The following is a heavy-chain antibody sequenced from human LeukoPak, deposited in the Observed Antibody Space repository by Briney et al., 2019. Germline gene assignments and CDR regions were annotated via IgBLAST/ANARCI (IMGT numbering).Heavy chain of an antibody. D-gene: IGHD3-9*01. CDR1: GFTFSGHG. CDR3: ARDNADYYIDS. Sequence: GGSLRLSCAAPGFTFSGHGMHWVRQAPGKGLEWVAVIWHDGSKEYCTDSVKGRFTITRDNTRNTLNLQMNSLRAEDTAVYYCARDNADYYIDSWGQGTLVTVSS. J-gene: IGHJ5*01. V-gene: IGHV3-33*01. CDR2: IWHDGSKE.